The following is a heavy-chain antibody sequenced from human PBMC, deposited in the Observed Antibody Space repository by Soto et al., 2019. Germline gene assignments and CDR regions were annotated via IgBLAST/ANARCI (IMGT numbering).Heavy chain of an antibody. CDR2: INPDSGGA. J-gene: IGHJ3*02. CDR1: GYIFSDYF. Sequence: QVQLVQSGAEVKKPGASLKVSCKASGYIFSDYFMHWVRQAPGQGLEWMGWINPDSGGANYAQKFQGRVTMTRDTSISPAYMELSRLRSDDAAVYYCARGPSENRGYARLAFDMWGHGTMVTVSS. V-gene: IGHV1-2*02. CDR3: ARGPSENRGYARLAFDM. D-gene: IGHD3-22*01.